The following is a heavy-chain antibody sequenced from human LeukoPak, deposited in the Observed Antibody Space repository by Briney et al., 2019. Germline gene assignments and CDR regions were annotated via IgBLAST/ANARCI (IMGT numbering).Heavy chain of an antibody. CDR3: ARSRYFDWLPRPYYYYYGMDV. CDR1: GYIFTDYY. V-gene: IGHV1-2*02. D-gene: IGHD3-9*01. J-gene: IGHJ6*02. Sequence: ASVPVSCKACGYIFTDYYMHWVRQAPAQRREWMGWINPNRGDKNYAQKLQGRVTITRDTSIRTAYMELSRLRSDDTAVYYCARSRYFDWLPRPYYYYYGMDVWGQGTTVTVSS. CDR2: INPNRGDK.